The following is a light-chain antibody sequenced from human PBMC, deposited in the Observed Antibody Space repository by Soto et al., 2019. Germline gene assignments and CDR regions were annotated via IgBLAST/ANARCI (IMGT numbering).Light chain of an antibody. V-gene: IGKV1-13*02. Sequence: AIQLTQSPCSLSASIGDRVTITCRARQGIGSALAWYQQAPGKPPKLLIFDASTLENGVPSRFSGGGSGTDFTLTISSLQPEDFATYYCLLFNTYPQAFGGGTKVEIK. CDR1: QGIGSA. J-gene: IGKJ4*01. CDR3: LLFNTYPQA. CDR2: DAS.